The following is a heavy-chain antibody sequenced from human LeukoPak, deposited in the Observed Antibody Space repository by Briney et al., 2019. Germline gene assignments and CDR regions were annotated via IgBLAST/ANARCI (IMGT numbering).Heavy chain of an antibody. CDR2: IIPILGIA. Sequence: VASVKVSCKASGGTFSSYAISWVRQAPGQGLEWMGRIIPILGIANYAQRFQGRVTITADKSTSTAYMELSSLRSEDTAVYYCTTDRYWYSGSYGPDYWGQGTLVTVSS. D-gene: IGHD1-26*01. CDR1: GGTFSSYA. V-gene: IGHV1-69*04. J-gene: IGHJ4*02. CDR3: TTDRYWYSGSYGPDY.